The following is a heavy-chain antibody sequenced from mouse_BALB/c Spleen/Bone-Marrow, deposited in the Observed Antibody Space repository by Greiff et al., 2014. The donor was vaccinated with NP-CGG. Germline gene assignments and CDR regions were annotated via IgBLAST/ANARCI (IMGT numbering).Heavy chain of an antibody. CDR2: INPSTGFT. Sequence: QVQLQQSGAELARPGASVKMSCKASGYTFTTYTMHWVQQRPGQGLEWVGYINPSTGFTNYNQIFKDKATLAADKSSSTAYMQLSSLTSEDSAVYYCARGGCLLRSLALDYWGQGTSVTVSS. J-gene: IGHJ4*01. V-gene: IGHV1-4*01. CDR1: GYTFTTYT. CDR3: ARGGCLLRSLALDY. D-gene: IGHD1-1*01.